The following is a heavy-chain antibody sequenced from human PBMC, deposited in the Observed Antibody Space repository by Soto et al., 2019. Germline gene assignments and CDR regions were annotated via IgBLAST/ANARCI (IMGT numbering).Heavy chain of an antibody. V-gene: IGHV1-58*01. D-gene: IGHD6-13*01. J-gene: IGHJ6*02. Sequence: SVNVSFKASGFTFTSSAVQWVRQARGQRLEWIGWIVVGSGNTNYAQKLQERVTITRDMSTSTAYMELSSLRSEDTALYYFESKGVAASFYDYYGMDVWGQCTTVTVSS. CDR1: GFTFTSSA. CDR2: IVVGSGNT. CDR3: ESKGVAASFYDYYGMDV.